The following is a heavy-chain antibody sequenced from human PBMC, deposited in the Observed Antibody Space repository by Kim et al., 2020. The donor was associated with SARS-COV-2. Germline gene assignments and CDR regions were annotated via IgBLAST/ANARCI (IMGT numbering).Heavy chain of an antibody. D-gene: IGHD1-26*01. J-gene: IGHJ4*02. V-gene: IGHV3-66*01. Sequence: YYADSVEGRLTISRDNAKNTLYLQMNSLRAEDTAVYYCARSVGATYYFDYWGQGTLVTVSS. CDR3: ARSVGATYYFDY.